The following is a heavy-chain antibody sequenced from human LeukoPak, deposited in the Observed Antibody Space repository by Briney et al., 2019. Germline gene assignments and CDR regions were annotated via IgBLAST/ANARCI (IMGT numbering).Heavy chain of an antibody. CDR2: ISGSGGST. V-gene: IGHV3-23*01. J-gene: IGHJ4*02. Sequence: QPGGSLRLSCAASGFTFSSYAMSWVRQAPGKGLEWVSAISGSGGSTYYADSVKGRFTISRDNSKNTLYLQMNSLRAEDTAVYYCAKSPRSYYDSSGYLDYWGQGTLVTVSS. CDR1: GFTFSSYA. D-gene: IGHD3-22*01. CDR3: AKSPRSYYDSSGYLDY.